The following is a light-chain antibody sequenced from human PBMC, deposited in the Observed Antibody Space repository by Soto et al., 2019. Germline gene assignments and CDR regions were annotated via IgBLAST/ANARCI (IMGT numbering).Light chain of an antibody. CDR1: SFNIGAGYE. V-gene: IGLV1-40*01. CDR2: GNV. Sequence: QSVLTQPPSVSGAPGPRVTISCNGTSFNIGAGYEVHWYQHLPDRPPKLLLNGNVNRPSGIPDRFSAAKSGASSSLASTGLRTEDEADYYSQSYDNGLSGWVFGGGTKVTVL. CDR3: QSYDNGLSGWV. J-gene: IGLJ3*02.